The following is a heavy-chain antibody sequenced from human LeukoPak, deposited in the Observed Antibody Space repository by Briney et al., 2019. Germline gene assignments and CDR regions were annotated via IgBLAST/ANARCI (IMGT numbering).Heavy chain of an antibody. J-gene: IGHJ4*02. Sequence: GGSLSLSCAASGFNFSSYWMSCVREAPGKGLEWVARIKQDGSEKSYVDSVKGRFTISRDNDKNSVYPEMNGLRADDTAVYFCARERYCGGGSCCNDHWGQGTLVTVSS. V-gene: IGHV3-7*01. CDR2: IKQDGSEK. CDR3: ARERYCGGGSCCNDH. CDR1: GFNFSSYW. D-gene: IGHD2-21*01.